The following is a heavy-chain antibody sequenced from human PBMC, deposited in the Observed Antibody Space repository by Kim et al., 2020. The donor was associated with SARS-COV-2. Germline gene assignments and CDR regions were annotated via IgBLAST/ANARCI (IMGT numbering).Heavy chain of an antibody. D-gene: IGHD6-6*01. CDR2: INHSGST. J-gene: IGHJ5*02. CDR3: ARGSEQLVRGWFDP. Sequence: SETLSLTCAVYGGSFSGYYWSWIRQPPGKGLEWIGEINHSGSTNYNPSLKSRVTISVDTSKNQFSLKLSSVTAADTAVYYCARGSEQLVRGWFDPWGQGTLVTVSS. V-gene: IGHV4-34*01. CDR1: GGSFSGYY.